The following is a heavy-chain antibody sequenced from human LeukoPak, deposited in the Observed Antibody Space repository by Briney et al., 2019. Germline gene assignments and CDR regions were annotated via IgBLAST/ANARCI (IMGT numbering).Heavy chain of an antibody. CDR2: ISSSSSYI. CDR1: GFTFSTYW. V-gene: IGHV3-21*01. Sequence: GGSLRLSCAASGFTFSTYWMTWVRQAPGKGLEWVSSISSSSSYIYYADSVKGRFTISRDNAKNSLYLQMNSLRAEDTAVYYCARDSWETYYYDSSGGNDYWGQGTLVTVSS. J-gene: IGHJ4*02. CDR3: ARDSWETYYYDSSGGNDY. D-gene: IGHD3-22*01.